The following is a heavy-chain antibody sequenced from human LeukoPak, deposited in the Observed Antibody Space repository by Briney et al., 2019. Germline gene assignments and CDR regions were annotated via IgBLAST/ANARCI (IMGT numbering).Heavy chain of an antibody. D-gene: IGHD2-21*02. CDR1: GVTFSSYT. V-gene: IGHV3-23*01. CDR3: ARARGYCAADCSRYAFDY. J-gene: IGHJ4*02. Sequence: GGSLRLSCAASGVTFSSYTMSWVRQAPGKGLEWVSTISISGRNTFYTDSVKGRFTISRDNSKNTLYLQMNRLRAGDTAVYSCARARGYCAADCSRYAFDYWGQGTLVTVSS. CDR2: ISISGRNT.